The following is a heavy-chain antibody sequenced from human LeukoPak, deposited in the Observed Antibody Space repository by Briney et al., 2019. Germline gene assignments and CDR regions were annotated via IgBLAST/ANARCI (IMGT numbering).Heavy chain of an antibody. CDR1: GFTFSSYG. D-gene: IGHD3-16*01. Sequence: GRSLRLSCAASGFTFSSYGMHWVRQAPGKGLEWVAVTSYGGSNKYYADSVKGRFTISRDNSKNTLYLQMNSLRAEDTAVYYCAKFGLEVGGDYWGQGTLVTVSS. CDR3: AKFGLEVGGDY. CDR2: TSYGGSNK. V-gene: IGHV3-30*18. J-gene: IGHJ4*02.